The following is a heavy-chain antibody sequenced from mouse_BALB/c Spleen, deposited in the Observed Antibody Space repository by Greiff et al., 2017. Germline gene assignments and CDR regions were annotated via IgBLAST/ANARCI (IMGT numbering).Heavy chain of an antibody. CDR3: NVGLLRLYYFDY. V-gene: IGHV14-4*02. Sequence: VQLKESGAELVRPGASVKLSCTASGFNIKDYYMHWVKQRPEQGLEWIGWIDPENGDTEYAPKFQGKATMTADTSSNTAYLQLSSLTSADTAVYYCNVGLLRLYYFDYWGQGTTLTVSS. D-gene: IGHD1-2*01. CDR1: GFNIKDYY. CDR2: IDPENGDT. J-gene: IGHJ2*01.